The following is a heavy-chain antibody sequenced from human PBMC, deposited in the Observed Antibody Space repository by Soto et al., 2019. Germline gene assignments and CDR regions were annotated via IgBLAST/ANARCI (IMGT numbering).Heavy chain of an antibody. J-gene: IGHJ6*02. V-gene: IGHV1-18*04. CDR3: ARGYSSSWYPEIYYYYGMDV. D-gene: IGHD6-13*01. CDR1: GYTFTSYG. Sequence: QVQLVQSGAEVKKPGASVKVSCKASGYTFTSYGISWVRQAPGQGLEWMGWISAYNGNTNYAQKLQGRVTMTTDTSTSAAYMELRSLRSDDTAVYYCARGYSSSWYPEIYYYYGMDVWGQGTTVTVSS. CDR2: ISAYNGNT.